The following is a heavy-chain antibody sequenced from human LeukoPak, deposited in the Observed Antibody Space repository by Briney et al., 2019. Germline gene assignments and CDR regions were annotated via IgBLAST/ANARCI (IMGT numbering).Heavy chain of an antibody. CDR3: ARATSGDYLDY. CDR2: IFHSGST. CDR1: GGSIKSYY. V-gene: IGHV4-59*01. Sequence: ETLSLTCTVSGGSIKSYYWSWIRQPPGKGLEWIGYIFHSGSTNYDPSLKSRVTMSVDTSKNQYSLQVRSVTAADTAVYYCARATSGDYLDYWGQGTPVTVSS. D-gene: IGHD4-17*01. J-gene: IGHJ4*02.